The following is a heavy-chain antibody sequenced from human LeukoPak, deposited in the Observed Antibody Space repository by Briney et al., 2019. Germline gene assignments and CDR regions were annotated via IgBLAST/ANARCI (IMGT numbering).Heavy chain of an antibody. CDR2: INSGGTT. CDR3: AKMDSDYYIDF. J-gene: IGHJ4*02. D-gene: IGHD3/OR15-3a*01. CDR1: GFIVSSTY. Sequence: GGSLRLSCAASGFIVSSTYMNWVRQAPGKGLEWISVINSGGTTYYADSVKGRFTISRDDSKNMLFLQMNSQRAEDTAVYYCAKMDSDYYIDFWGQGTLVTVSS. V-gene: IGHV3-53*01.